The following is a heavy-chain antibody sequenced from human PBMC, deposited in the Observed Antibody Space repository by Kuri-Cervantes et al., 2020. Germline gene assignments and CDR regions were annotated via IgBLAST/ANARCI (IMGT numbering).Heavy chain of an antibody. CDR3: AREGTSPGSFDY. CDR1: GFTFSSYW. V-gene: IGHV3-30-3*01. CDR2: ISYDGSNK. Sequence: GGSLRLSCAASGFTFSSYWMHWVRQAPGKGLEWVAVISYDGSNKYYADSVKGRFTISRDNSKNTLYLQMNSLRVEDTAVYYCAREGTSPGSFDYWGQGTLVTVSS. J-gene: IGHJ4*02. D-gene: IGHD1-26*01.